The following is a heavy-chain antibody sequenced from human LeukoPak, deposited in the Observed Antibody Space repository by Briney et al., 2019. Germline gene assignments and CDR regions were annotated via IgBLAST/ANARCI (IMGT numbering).Heavy chain of an antibody. D-gene: IGHD5-18*01. Sequence: GGSLRLSCAASGFTFSSYWMSWVRQAPGKGLEWVANIKQDGSEKYYVDSVKGRFTISRDNAKNSLYLQMNSLRAEDTAVYYCARDDILPGYSYASDAFDIWGQGTMVTVSS. CDR2: IKQDGSEK. J-gene: IGHJ3*02. CDR3: ARDDILPGYSYASDAFDI. CDR1: GFTFSSYW. V-gene: IGHV3-7*01.